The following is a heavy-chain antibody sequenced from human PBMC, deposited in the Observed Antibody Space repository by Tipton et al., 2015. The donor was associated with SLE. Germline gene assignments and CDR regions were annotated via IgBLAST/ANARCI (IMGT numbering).Heavy chain of an antibody. CDR1: GGSISSYY. V-gene: IGHV3-7*01. CDR3: GREIPAGATALDY. J-gene: IGHJ4*02. Sequence: LSLTCTVSGGSISSYYWSWVRPAPGKGLEWVANIKEDGNRRYHLDSVEGRFSISRDNAKNSLYLQMNNLRADDTALYYCGREIPAGATALDYWGQGTLVTVSS. D-gene: IGHD1-26*01. CDR2: IKEDGNRR.